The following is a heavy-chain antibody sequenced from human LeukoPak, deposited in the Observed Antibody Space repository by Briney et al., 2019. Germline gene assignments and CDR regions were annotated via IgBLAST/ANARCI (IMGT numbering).Heavy chain of an antibody. CDR2: IYHSGST. V-gene: IGHV4-38-2*02. Sequence: PSETLSLTCSVSGYYINNGDYWGWIRQPPGKGLEWIGSIYHSGSTYRNPSLKSRVTISVDTSKNQFSLKLSSVTAADTAVYYCARLQAGSGYYPIRYWYFDLWGRGTLVTVSS. CDR3: ARLQAGSGYYPIRYWYFDL. D-gene: IGHD3-22*01. J-gene: IGHJ2*01. CDR1: GYYINNGDY.